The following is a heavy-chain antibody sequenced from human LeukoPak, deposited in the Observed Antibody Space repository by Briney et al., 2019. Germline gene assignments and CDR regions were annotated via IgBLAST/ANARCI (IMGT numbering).Heavy chain of an antibody. CDR3: AKVWSADFWTGYFTWFDP. D-gene: IGHD3/OR15-3a*01. V-gene: IGHV3-23*01. Sequence: GGSLRLSCTASGFTFSVYAMIWVRQAPEKGLEWVSGISGSGGSTYYADSVKGRFTISRDNSKNTLYLQMNSLRAEDTAVYYCAKVWSADFWTGYFTWFDPWGQGTLVTVSS. CDR2: ISGSGGST. CDR1: GFTFSVYA. J-gene: IGHJ5*02.